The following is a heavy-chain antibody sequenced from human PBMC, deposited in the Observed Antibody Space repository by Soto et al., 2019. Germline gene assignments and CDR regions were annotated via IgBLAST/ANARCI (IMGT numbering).Heavy chain of an antibody. CDR3: ARDQDLTYGMDV. V-gene: IGHV3-30-3*01. CDR1: GFTFSSYA. Sequence: PGGSLRLSCAASGFTFSSYAMHWVRQAPGKGLEWVAVISYDGSNKYYADSVKGRFTISRDNSKNTLYLQMNSLRAEDTAVYYCARDQDLTYGMDVWGQGTTVTVSS. CDR2: ISYDGSNK. J-gene: IGHJ6*02.